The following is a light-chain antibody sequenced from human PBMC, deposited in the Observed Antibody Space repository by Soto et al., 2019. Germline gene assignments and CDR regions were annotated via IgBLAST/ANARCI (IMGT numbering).Light chain of an antibody. V-gene: IGKV1-39*01. CDR2: AAS. J-gene: IGKJ5*01. CDR3: HPSYSTPXT. Sequence: DMRIDQARSSLFTYIEDRVTITCRASQSISSYLNWYQQKPGKAPKLLIYAASSLQSGVPSRFSGSGSGTDFTLTISSLQPEDFATYYSHPSYSTPXTFCHGPRLEIK. CDR1: QSISSY.